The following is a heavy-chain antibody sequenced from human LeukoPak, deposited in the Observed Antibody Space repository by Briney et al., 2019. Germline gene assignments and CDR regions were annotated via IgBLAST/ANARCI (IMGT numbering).Heavy chain of an antibody. CDR3: ARVYAGLYYYGMEV. CDR1: GGSISSHY. J-gene: IGHJ6*02. CDR2: MYYSGST. D-gene: IGHD2-8*01. V-gene: IGHV4-59*08. Sequence: SETLSLTCTVSGGSISSHYWTWIRQPPGKGLEWIGYMYYSGSTNSNPSLKSRVTMSVDTSKNQFSLKLSSVTAADTAVYYYARVYAGLYYYGMEVWGQGTTVTVSS.